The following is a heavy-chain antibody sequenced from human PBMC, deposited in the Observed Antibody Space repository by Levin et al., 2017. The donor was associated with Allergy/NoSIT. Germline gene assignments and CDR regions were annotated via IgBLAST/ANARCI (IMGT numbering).Heavy chain of an antibody. J-gene: IGHJ5*02. CDR1: GFTFSSYG. CDR2: ISYDGSNK. CDR3: AKDGVDIVATIPGGWFDP. D-gene: IGHD5-12*01. Sequence: PGGSLRLSCAASGFTFSSYGMHWVRQAPGKGLEWVAVISYDGSNKYYADSVKGRFTISRDNSKNTLYLQMNSLRAEDTAVYYCAKDGVDIVATIPGGWFDPWGQGTLVTVSS. V-gene: IGHV3-30*18.